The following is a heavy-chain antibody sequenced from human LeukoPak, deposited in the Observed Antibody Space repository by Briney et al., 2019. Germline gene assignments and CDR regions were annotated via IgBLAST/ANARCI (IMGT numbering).Heavy chain of an antibody. V-gene: IGHV6-1*01. J-gene: IGHJ3*02. CDR2: TDYMSKRYN. Sequence: SQTPSLTCAISGDSVSSNSAAWNWIRRSPSRGLEGVGRTDYMSKRYNDYAVSVKSRITIIPDASKNTFSLQLNSVTPEDTAVYYCARGTTMIVHAFDIWGRGTMVTVSS. D-gene: IGHD3-22*01. CDR1: GDSVSSNSAA. CDR3: ARGTTMIVHAFDI.